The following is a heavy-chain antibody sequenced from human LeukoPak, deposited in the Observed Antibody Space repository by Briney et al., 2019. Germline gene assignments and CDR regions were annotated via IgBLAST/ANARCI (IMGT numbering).Heavy chain of an antibody. CDR3: ARGRGEMATITGYYYYYMDV. Sequence: SQTLSLTCAISGDSVSSNSAAWNWIRQSPSRGLEWLGRTYYNSNLYNDYAVSVKIRITINPDTSKNQFSLQLISVTPEDTAVYYCARGRGEMATITGYYYYYMDVWGKGTTVTVSS. D-gene: IGHD5-24*01. CDR1: GDSVSSNSAA. J-gene: IGHJ6*03. CDR2: TYYNSNLYN. V-gene: IGHV6-1*01.